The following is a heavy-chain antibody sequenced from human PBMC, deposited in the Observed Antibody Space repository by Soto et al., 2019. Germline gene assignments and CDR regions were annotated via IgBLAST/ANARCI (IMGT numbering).Heavy chain of an antibody. CDR2: INAGNGNT. Sequence: GASVKVSSKASGYTFTSYAMQWVRQAPGQRLEWMGWINAGNGNTKYSQKFQGRVTITRDTSASTAYMELSSLRSEDTAVYYCARYSSGWDAFDIWGQGTMVTVSS. CDR3: ARYSSGWDAFDI. CDR1: GYTFTSYA. D-gene: IGHD6-19*01. V-gene: IGHV1-3*01. J-gene: IGHJ3*02.